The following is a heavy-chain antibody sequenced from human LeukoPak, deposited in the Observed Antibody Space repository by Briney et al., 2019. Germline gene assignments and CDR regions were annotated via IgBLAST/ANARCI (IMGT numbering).Heavy chain of an antibody. CDR3: ARARCSGGSCYSYFWFDP. CDR2: IYTSGST. Sequence: SETLSLTCTVSGGSISSYYWSWIRQPAGKGLEWIGRIYTSGSTNYNPSLKSRVTMSVDTSKNQFSLKLSSVTAADTAVYYCARARCSGGSCYSYFWFDPWGQGTLVTVSS. CDR1: GGSISSYY. D-gene: IGHD2-15*01. V-gene: IGHV4-4*07. J-gene: IGHJ5*02.